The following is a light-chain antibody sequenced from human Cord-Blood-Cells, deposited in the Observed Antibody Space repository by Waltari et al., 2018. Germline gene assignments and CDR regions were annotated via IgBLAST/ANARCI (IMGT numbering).Light chain of an antibody. J-gene: IGLJ3*02. CDR3: CSYAGSSTFGV. Sequence: QSALTQPASVSGSPGQSITISCPGTSSDVGGYNLVSWYQQHPGKAPKLMIYEGSKRPSGVSTRFSGSKSANTASLTISGLQAEDEADYYCCSYAGSSTFGVFGGGTKLTVL. CDR2: EGS. V-gene: IGLV2-23*03. CDR1: SSDVGGYNL.